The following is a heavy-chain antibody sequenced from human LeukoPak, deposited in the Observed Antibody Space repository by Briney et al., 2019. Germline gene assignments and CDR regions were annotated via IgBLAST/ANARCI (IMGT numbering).Heavy chain of an antibody. CDR3: AREARTVVTAIRSFDY. J-gene: IGHJ4*02. CDR1: GFTLCSYE. V-gene: IGHV3-48*03. CDR2: INSDGSTI. D-gene: IGHD2-21*02. Sequence: PGGSLRLSCAASGFTLCSYEMYWGRQAPGEGLGCVSYINSDGSTIYYADSVKGRFTISRDNAKNSLSLQMNSLRAEDTAVYYCAREARTVVTAIRSFDYWGQGTLVTVSS.